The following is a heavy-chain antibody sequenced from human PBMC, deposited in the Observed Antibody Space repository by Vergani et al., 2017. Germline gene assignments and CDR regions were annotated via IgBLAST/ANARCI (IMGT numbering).Heavy chain of an antibody. J-gene: IGHJ3*01. V-gene: IGHV3-23*01. CDR2: ISSSDSRT. Sequence: EVQLLESGGDLVQPGGSLRLSCAASGFNFRSYHMSWVRQAPGKGLEWVSSISSSDSRTYYADSVRGRVTISRDNAKNSLYLDMSSLRAEDTAVYYCVRDVRVSRTWGQGTLVAVSS. CDR3: VRDVRVSRT. CDR1: GFNFRSYH.